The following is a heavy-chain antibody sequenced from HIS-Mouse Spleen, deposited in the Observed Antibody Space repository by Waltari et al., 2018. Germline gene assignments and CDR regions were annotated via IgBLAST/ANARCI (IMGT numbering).Heavy chain of an antibody. Sequence: QVQLVQSGAEVKKPGASVTVPCKASGYTFTGYYMHWVRQAPGQGLEWMGWINPIRGSTNYAQKFQGRVTMTRDTSISTAYMELSRLRSDDTAVYYCARDPLRDGYNSYYYYGMGVWGQGTTVTVSS. J-gene: IGHJ6*02. CDR3: ARDPLRDGYNSYYYYGMGV. V-gene: IGHV1-2*02. CDR2: INPIRGST. CDR1: GYTFTGYY. D-gene: IGHD5-12*01.